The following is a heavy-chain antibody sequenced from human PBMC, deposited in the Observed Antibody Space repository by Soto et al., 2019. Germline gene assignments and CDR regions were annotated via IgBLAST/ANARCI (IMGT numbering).Heavy chain of an antibody. CDR1: GGTFSSYA. Sequence: GASVKVSCKASGGTFSSYAISWVRQAPGQGHEWMGGIIPIFGTANYAQKYQGRVTITADETTSTAYMELSSLRSEDPAVYYCTREPRYCSSTSCYSWFDPWGQGTLVTVSS. V-gene: IGHV1-69*13. D-gene: IGHD2-2*01. CDR3: TREPRYCSSTSCYSWFDP. CDR2: IIPIFGTA. J-gene: IGHJ5*02.